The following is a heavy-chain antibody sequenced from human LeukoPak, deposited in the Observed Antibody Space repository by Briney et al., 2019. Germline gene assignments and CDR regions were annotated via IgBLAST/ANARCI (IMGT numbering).Heavy chain of an antibody. J-gene: IGHJ6*04. CDR2: ISTYNGYA. CDR1: GHTFTSYG. D-gene: IGHD6-19*01. Sequence: ASVKVSCKASGHTFTSYGISWVRQAPGQGLEWMGWISTYNGYANYAQKLQGRVTMTTETSTSTAYMELRSLRSGDTAVYYCARNSSDWYGYMDVWGKGTTVTVSS. CDR3: ARNSSDWYGYMDV. V-gene: IGHV1-18*01.